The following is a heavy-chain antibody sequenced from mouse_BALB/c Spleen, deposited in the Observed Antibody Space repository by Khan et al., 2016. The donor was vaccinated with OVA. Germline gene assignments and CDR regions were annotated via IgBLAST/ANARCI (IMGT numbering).Heavy chain of an antibody. CDR2: ICAGGST. Sequence: QVQLKQSGPGLVAPSQSLSITCTVSGFSLTSYGVHWVRQPPGKGLEWLGVICAGGSTNYNSALMSRLRISKDNAKSQVFLNMNSLQTDDTAMYDCTRLEDIWGQGTTLTVSS. V-gene: IGHV2-9*02. D-gene: IGHD1-3*01. CDR3: TRLEDI. J-gene: IGHJ2*01. CDR1: GFSLTSYG.